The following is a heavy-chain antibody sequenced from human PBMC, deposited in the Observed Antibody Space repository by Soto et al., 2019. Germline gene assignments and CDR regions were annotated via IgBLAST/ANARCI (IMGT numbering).Heavy chain of an antibody. V-gene: IGHV3-9*01. CDR3: AKDMSGGYYYGMDV. J-gene: IGHJ6*02. Sequence: HPGGSLRLSCAASGFTFDDYAMHWVRQAPGKGLEWVSGISWNSGNIDYADSVKGRFTISRDNAKNSLYLQMNSLRAEDTALYYCAKDMSGGYYYGMDVWGQGTTVTVSS. CDR1: GFTFDDYA. CDR2: ISWNSGNI.